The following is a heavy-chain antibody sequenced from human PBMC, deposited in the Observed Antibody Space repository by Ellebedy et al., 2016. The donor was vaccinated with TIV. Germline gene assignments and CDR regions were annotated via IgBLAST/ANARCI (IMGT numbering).Heavy chain of an antibody. CDR2: INAGNGNT. CDR1: GYTFTSYA. D-gene: IGHD4-17*01. J-gene: IGHJ4*02. CDR3: ARDSAKYGDYSH. V-gene: IGHV1-3*01. Sequence: AASVKVSCKASGYTFTSYAMHWVRQAPGQRLEWMGWINAGNGNTKYSQKFQGRVTITRDTSTSTAYMELSSLRSEDTAVYYCARDSAKYGDYSHWGQGTLVTVSS.